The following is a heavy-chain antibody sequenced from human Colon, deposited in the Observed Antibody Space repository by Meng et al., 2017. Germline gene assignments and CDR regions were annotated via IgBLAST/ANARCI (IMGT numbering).Heavy chain of an antibody. J-gene: IGHJ4*02. D-gene: IGHD4-17*01. CDR3: ARATTVTRIDS. CDR2: VWHDGSKE. CDR1: GFIFNQYG. Sequence: GQLVESGGGVVQPGRSLRLSCAASGFIFNQYGIHWVRQAPGKGLEWVAVVWHDGSKEFYADSVKGRFTISRDDSRNTLSLQVNSLRAEDTAVYYCARATTVTRIDSWGQGTLVTVSS. V-gene: IGHV3-33*01.